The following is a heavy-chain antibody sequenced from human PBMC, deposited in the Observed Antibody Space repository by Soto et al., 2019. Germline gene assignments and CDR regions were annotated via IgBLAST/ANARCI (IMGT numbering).Heavy chain of an antibody. CDR2: IYHSGSI. CDR3: ARVPSP. CDR1: GGSISSGGYS. Sequence: SETLSLTCAVSGGSISSGGYSWSWIRQPPGKGLEWIGYIYHSGSIYYNPSLKSRVTISVDRSKNQFSLRLSSVTAADTAVYYCARVPSPWGQGTLVTVSS. V-gene: IGHV4-30-2*01. J-gene: IGHJ5*02.